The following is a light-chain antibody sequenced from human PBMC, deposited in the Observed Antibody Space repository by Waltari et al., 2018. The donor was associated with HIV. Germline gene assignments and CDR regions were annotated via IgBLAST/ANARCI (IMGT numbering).Light chain of an antibody. Sequence: QSALTQPASVSGFLGQSINISCTGLSTASRFYQFVSWYQQHPGQLPRLIIFDITNRPSGVSDHFSGSRSGNSASLTFAGLQSGDEAHYYCASNRLDYTLIFGGGTKLTVL. J-gene: IGLJ2*01. CDR3: ASNRLDYTLI. CDR1: STASRFYQF. V-gene: IGLV2-14*03. CDR2: DIT.